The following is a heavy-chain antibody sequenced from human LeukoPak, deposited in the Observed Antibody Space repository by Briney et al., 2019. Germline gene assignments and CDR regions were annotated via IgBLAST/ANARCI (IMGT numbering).Heavy chain of an antibody. CDR3: AKDLGRYRNNYFDY. D-gene: IGHD1-26*01. CDR2: ISGSGGGT. V-gene: IGHV3-23*01. Sequence: PGGSLRLSCAASGFTVSSNYMSWVRQAPEKGLEWVATISGSGGGTYYADSVKGRFTISRDDSKNTLYLQMNSLRAEDTAVYYCAKDLGRYRNNYFDYWGQGTLVTVSS. J-gene: IGHJ4*02. CDR1: GFTVSSNY.